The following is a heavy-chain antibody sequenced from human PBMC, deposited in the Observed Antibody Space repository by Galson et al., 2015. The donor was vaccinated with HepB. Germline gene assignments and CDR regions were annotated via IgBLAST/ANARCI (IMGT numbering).Heavy chain of an antibody. CDR2: ITGSGGST. Sequence: SLRLSCATSGFSFSRYAMSWVRQAPGKGLEWVSAITGSGGSTYYADSVKGRFTISRDNSKNTLHLQVNRLRAEDTAVYYCAKAVALYFYYGLDVWGQGTTGTVSS. V-gene: IGHV3-23*01. J-gene: IGHJ6*02. CDR1: GFSFSRYA. CDR3: AKAVALYFYYGLDV.